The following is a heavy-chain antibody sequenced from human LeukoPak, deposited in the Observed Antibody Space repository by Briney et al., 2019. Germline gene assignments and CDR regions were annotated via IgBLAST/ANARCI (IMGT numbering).Heavy chain of an antibody. CDR1: GFTFSSYG. V-gene: IGHV3-30*03. Sequence: GGSLRLSCAASGFTFSSYGMHRVRQAPGKGLEWVAVISYDGSNKYYADSVKGRFTISRDNPKDTLYLQMNSLRAEDTAVYFCAGARGGTFGDFFDSWGQGNLVTVSS. CDR3: AGARGGTFGDFFDS. D-gene: IGHD3-10*01. CDR2: ISYDGSNK. J-gene: IGHJ4*02.